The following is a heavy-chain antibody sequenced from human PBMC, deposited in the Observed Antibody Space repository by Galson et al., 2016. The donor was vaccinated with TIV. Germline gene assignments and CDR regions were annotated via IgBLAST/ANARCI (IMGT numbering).Heavy chain of an antibody. CDR1: GLSVSINY. Sequence: SLRLSCAASGLSVSINYMTWVRQAPGKGLEWVSLISDGGYTYYPDSVKGRFTISRDNSKNTLYLQMNSLRVEDTAIYYCARVRVVDATYYYYYYGMDVWGQGTAVTVSS. CDR3: ARVRVVDATYYYYYYGMDV. D-gene: IGHD3-10*01. J-gene: IGHJ6*02. CDR2: ISDGGYT. V-gene: IGHV3-66*02.